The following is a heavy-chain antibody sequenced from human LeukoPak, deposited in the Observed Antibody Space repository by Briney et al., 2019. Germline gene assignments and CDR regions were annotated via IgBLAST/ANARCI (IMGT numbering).Heavy chain of an antibody. CDR3: ARVNIVLMVRAALDY. D-gene: IGHD2-8*01. Sequence: ASVKVSCKASGYTFTGYYMHWVRQAPGQGLEWMGWINPSSGGTNYAQKFQGRVTMTRDTSISTAYMEPSRLRSDDTAVYYCARVNIVLMVRAALDYWGQGTLVTVSS. V-gene: IGHV1-2*02. J-gene: IGHJ4*02. CDR1: GYTFTGYY. CDR2: INPSSGGT.